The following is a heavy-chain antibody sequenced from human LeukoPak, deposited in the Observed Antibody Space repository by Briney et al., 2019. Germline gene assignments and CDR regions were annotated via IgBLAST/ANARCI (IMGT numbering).Heavy chain of an antibody. D-gene: IGHD2-21*02. Sequence: GGSLRLSCAASGFTFSTSSMHWVRQTPGKGLDWVALISSDGNNKYYANSVKGRFTVSRDNSKNTLSLQMNSLRDDDTAVYYCTRDPRLREFESWGQGTLVTVSS. CDR2: ISSDGNNK. CDR1: GFTFSTSS. CDR3: TRDPRLREFES. J-gene: IGHJ1*01. V-gene: IGHV3-30-3*01.